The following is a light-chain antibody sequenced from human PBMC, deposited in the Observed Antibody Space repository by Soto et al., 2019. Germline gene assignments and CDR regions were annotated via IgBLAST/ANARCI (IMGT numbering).Light chain of an antibody. V-gene: IGKV3-11*01. J-gene: IGKJ5*01. CDR2: DAS. CDR3: QPRTNWPPVT. CDR1: QSVGSH. Sequence: EIVLTQPPATLSLSPGERVALSCRASQSVGSHLAWYQQKPGQAPRLLIYDASSRATGIPARFSGSGSGTDFTLTISSLESEDFAVYYCQPRTNWPPVTFGQGTRLDVK.